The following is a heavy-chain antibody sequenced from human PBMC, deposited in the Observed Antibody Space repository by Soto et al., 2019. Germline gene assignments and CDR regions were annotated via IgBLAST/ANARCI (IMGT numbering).Heavy chain of an antibody. CDR1: GFSLTTGGG. V-gene: IGHV2-5*02. Sequence: ITLEESRPPLVKPPETLTLTCTFSGFSLTTGGGVGWVRQPPGKALEWLPLVYWEDDKHYTPSLMGRLTITKDISKGQVVLTVTNVDPGDTATYDSATLTADFWGPGTLVTVSS. J-gene: IGHJ4*02. CDR2: VYWEDDK. CDR3: ATLTADF.